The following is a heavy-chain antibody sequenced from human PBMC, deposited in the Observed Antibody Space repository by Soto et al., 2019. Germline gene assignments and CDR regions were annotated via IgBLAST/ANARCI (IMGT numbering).Heavy chain of an antibody. Sequence: QVHLQESGPGQVKPSQTLTLTCSVSGESIGTGGFYWSWARQLPGKVLQWFGYIYYTGAAYYNPALKSRVTISLDTSANQFSLRLTSLTAADTAVYYCASGTFTTISFDFWGQGRLVTVSS. CDR3: ASGTFTTISFDF. J-gene: IGHJ4*02. CDR2: IYYTGAA. V-gene: IGHV4-31*03. CDR1: GESIGTGGFY. D-gene: IGHD3-22*01.